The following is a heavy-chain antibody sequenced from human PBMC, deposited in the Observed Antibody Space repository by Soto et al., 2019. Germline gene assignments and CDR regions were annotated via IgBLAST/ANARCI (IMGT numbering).Heavy chain of an antibody. CDR1: GFTFSNYA. V-gene: IGHV3-23*01. J-gene: IGHJ4*02. CDR3: XXXXXXXIWGSYLRYYDY. D-gene: IGHD3-16*02. Sequence: EVQILESGGGLVQPGGSLRLSCAASGFTFSNYAMTWVRQAPGRGLEWVSAVSANSDYAYYADSVKDRFTISRDNSKXXXXXXXXXXXXXXXXXXXXXXXXXXXIWGSYLRYYDYWGQGTLVTVSS. CDR2: VSANSDYA.